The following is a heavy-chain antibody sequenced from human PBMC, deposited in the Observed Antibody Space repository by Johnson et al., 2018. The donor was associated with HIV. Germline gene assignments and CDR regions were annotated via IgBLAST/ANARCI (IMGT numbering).Heavy chain of an antibody. V-gene: IGHV3-33*06. J-gene: IGHJ3*02. CDR1: GFTVSSYG. CDR3: AKDRYYDSSGPDAFDI. Sequence: QVLLVESGGGLVRQGASLRLSCAASGFTVSSYGMHWVRQAPGKGLEWVAVIWYDGSNKYYADSVKGRFTISRDNSKNTLYLQMNSLRAEDTAVYYCAKDRYYDSSGPDAFDIWGQGTMVTVSS. CDR2: IWYDGSNK. D-gene: IGHD3-22*01.